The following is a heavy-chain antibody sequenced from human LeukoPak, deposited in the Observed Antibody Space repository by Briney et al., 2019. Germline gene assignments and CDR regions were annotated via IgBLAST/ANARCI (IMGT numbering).Heavy chain of an antibody. CDR3: ARSEINDYMKF. CDR2: IDYSGRP. Sequence: PSETLSLTCIVSGYSIRNGFRWGWIRLSPGEGLEWIGSIDYSGRPSYNPSLKSRVSISVDTSKNLFSLNLASVTAADTAIYLCARSEINDYMKFWGQGLQVIVSS. CDR1: GYSIRNGFR. J-gene: IGHJ4*02. V-gene: IGHV4-38-2*02. D-gene: IGHD4/OR15-4a*01.